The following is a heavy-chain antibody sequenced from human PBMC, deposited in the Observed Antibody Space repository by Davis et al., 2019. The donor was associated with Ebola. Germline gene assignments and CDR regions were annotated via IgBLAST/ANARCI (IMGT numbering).Heavy chain of an antibody. CDR3: ARGLENHYDNLTGYNPDY. Sequence: GESLKISCAASGFTFSDHYMSWFPQAPAKGLEWVSYISSSSSYTNYAESVKGRFTISRDNAKNSLYLQINSLRAEDTAVYYCARGLENHYDNLTGYNPDYWGQGTLVTVSS. D-gene: IGHD3-9*01. CDR2: ISSSSSYT. CDR1: GFTFSDHY. J-gene: IGHJ4*02. V-gene: IGHV3-11*06.